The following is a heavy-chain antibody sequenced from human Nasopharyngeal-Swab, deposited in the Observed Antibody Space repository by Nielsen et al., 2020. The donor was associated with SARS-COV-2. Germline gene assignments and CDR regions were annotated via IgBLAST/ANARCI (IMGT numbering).Heavy chain of an antibody. CDR1: GFSFSSSA. V-gene: IGHV3-30-3*01. Sequence: GESLKISGAAAGFSFSSSAMHWVSQAPGKGLEWVAVISYDGSNKYFADSVKGRFTISRDNSKNTLYLQMNSLRAEETTVYYCTSPPLDSSGYYYGFHYWGRGPLVTVSS. CDR2: ISYDGSNK. J-gene: IGHJ4*02. D-gene: IGHD3-22*01. CDR3: TSPPLDSSGYYYGFHY.